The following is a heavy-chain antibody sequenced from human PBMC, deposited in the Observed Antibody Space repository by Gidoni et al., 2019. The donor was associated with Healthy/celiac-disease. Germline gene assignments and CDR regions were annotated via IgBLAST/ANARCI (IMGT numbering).Heavy chain of an antibody. J-gene: IGHJ4*02. CDR3: ARVRVRAGWVDY. Sequence: QVQLQQWGAGLLKPSETLSLTCAVYGGSFSGYYWSGIRQPPGKGLAWIGEINHSGSTNYNPSLKSRVTISVDTSKNQFSLKLSSVTAADTAVYYCARVRVRAGWVDYWGQGTLVTVSS. D-gene: IGHD1-26*01. CDR1: GGSFSGYY. CDR2: INHSGST. V-gene: IGHV4-34*01.